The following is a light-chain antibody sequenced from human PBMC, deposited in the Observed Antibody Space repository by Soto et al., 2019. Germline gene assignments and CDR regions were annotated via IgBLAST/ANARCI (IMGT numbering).Light chain of an antibody. Sequence: DIQMTQSPSSVSASVGDRVTITCRASQNINNYLHWYQQKPGKAPKLLIYAASSLEDGVPSRFSGSGSGTDFALTISSLQTEDFATYYCHQSYSTWTFGQGTKVDIK. CDR3: HQSYSTWT. CDR2: AAS. CDR1: QNINNY. J-gene: IGKJ1*01. V-gene: IGKV1-39*01.